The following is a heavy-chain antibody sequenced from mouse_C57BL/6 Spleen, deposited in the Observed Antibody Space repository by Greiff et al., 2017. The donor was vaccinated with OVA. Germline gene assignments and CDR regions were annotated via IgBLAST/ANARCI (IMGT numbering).Heavy chain of an antibody. D-gene: IGHD4-1*01. V-gene: IGHV1-81*01. CDR2: IYPRSGNT. CDR1: GYTFTSYG. CDR3: ARANWDEENFDY. Sequence: QVQLKESGAELARPGASVKLSCKASGYTFTSYGISWVKQRTGQGLEWIGEIYPRSGNTYYNEKFKGKATLTADKSSSTAYMELRSLTSEDSAVYFGARANWDEENFDYWGQGTTLTVSS. J-gene: IGHJ2*01.